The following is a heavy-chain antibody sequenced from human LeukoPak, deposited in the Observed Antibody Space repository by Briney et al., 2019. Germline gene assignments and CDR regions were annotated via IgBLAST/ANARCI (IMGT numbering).Heavy chain of an antibody. V-gene: IGHV3-30*04. Sequence: GGSLRLSCAASGFTFSSYAMHWVRQAPGKGLEWVAVISYDGNNKYYADSVKGRFTISRDNSKNTLFLQMDSLSAEDTAVYYCARAGSQSHVDAAMGFCNYWGQGTLVTVSS. CDR3: ARAGSQSHVDAAMGFCNY. D-gene: IGHD5-18*01. J-gene: IGHJ4*02. CDR2: ISYDGNNK. CDR1: GFTFSSYA.